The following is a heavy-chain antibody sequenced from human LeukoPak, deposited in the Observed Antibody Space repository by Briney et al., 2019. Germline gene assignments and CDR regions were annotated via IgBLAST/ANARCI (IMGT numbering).Heavy chain of an antibody. CDR3: ARQTVQLERYYYGMDV. CDR1: GGTFSSYA. D-gene: IGHD1-1*01. CDR2: IIPIFGTA. Sequence: SVKVSCKASGGTFSSYAISWVRQAPGQGLEWMGEIIPIFGTANYAQKFQGRVTITADESTSTAYMELSSLRSEDTAVYYCARQTVQLERYYYGMDVWGKGTTVTVSS. J-gene: IGHJ6*04. V-gene: IGHV1-69*13.